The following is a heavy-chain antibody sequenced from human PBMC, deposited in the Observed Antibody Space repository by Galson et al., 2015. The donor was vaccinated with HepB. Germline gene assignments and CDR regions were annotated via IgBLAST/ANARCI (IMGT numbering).Heavy chain of an antibody. J-gene: IGHJ6*02. CDR2: IYPADSDT. Sequence: QSGAEVKKPGESLKISCKGSGYSFTSYWIGWVRQMPGKGLELMGIIYPADSDTKYSPSFQGQVTISADKSISTAYVQWSSLKASDTAMYYGARQEYSYSGRDRWGQWTTVTVSS. D-gene: IGHD5-18*01. CDR3: ARQEYSYSGRDR. CDR1: GYSFTSYW. V-gene: IGHV5-51*01.